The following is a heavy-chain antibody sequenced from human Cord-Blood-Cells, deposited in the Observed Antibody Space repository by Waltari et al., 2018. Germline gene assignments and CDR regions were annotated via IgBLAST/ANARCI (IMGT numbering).Heavy chain of an antibody. CDR1: GFTFSSYG. V-gene: IGHV3-33*01. CDR3: AREGLWEQLLVY. D-gene: IGHD1-26*01. Sequence: QVQLVESGGGVVQPGRSLRLSCAASGFTFSSYGMHWVRQVLGKGLEWVAVIWYDRSKKYYADSVKGRFTISRDNSKNTLYLQMNSLRAEDTAVYYCAREGLWEQLLVYWGQGTLVTVSS. J-gene: IGHJ4*02. CDR2: IWYDRSKK.